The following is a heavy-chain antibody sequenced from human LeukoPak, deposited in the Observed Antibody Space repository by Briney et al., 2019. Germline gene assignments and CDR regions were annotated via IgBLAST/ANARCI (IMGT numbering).Heavy chain of an antibody. Sequence: GGALRLSCAASGFTLSSDGMAWGRQAPGKGLEWVAFIRYDGSNKYYADSVKGRFTISRGHSKNTLSLQMTTLRAEDTAVYSCAKGDKELLFRRNYYYYMDVWGKGTTVT. CDR1: GFTLSSDG. D-gene: IGHD3-10*01. V-gene: IGHV3-30*02. J-gene: IGHJ6*03. CDR2: IRYDGSNK. CDR3: AKGDKELLFRRNYYYYMDV.